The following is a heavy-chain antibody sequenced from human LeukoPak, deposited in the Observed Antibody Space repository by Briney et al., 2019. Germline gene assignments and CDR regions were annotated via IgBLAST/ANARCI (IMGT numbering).Heavy chain of an antibody. CDR3: AKTQLWFGELLSEDYYYYGMDV. CDR2: ISGSGGST. Sequence: GGSLRLSCAASGFTFSSYAMSWVRQAPGKGLEWVSAISGSGGSTYYADSVKGRFTISRDNSKNTLYLQMNSLRAEDTAVYYCAKTQLWFGELLSEDYYYYGMDVWGQGTMVTVSS. D-gene: IGHD3-10*01. J-gene: IGHJ6*02. V-gene: IGHV3-23*01. CDR1: GFTFSSYA.